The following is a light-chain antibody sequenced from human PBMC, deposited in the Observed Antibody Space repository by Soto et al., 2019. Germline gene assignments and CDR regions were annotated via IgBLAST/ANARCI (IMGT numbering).Light chain of an antibody. Sequence: IVLTQSPATLSVSPGERATLPCRASQSVSIDLAWSQQTPGQAPRLLIYGASTRATGIPVRFSGSGSGTDFTLTISSLEPEDFAVYYCQQRSNWPRTFGQGTKV. CDR1: QSVSID. CDR3: QQRSNWPRT. CDR2: GAS. J-gene: IGKJ1*01. V-gene: IGKV3-11*01.